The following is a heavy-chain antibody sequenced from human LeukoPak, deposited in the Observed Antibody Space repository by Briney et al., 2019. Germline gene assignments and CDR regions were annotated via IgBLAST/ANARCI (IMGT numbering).Heavy chain of an antibody. D-gene: IGHD3-10*01. J-gene: IGHJ6*02. Sequence: GGSLRLSCAASGFTFSSYGMHWVRQAPGKGLEWVAVISYDGSNKYYAASVKGRFTISRDNSKNTLYLQMKSLRAEDTAVYYCAKDRGSGGSYGMDVWGQGTTVTVSS. CDR1: GFTFSSYG. CDR2: ISYDGSNK. CDR3: AKDRGSGGSYGMDV. V-gene: IGHV3-30*18.